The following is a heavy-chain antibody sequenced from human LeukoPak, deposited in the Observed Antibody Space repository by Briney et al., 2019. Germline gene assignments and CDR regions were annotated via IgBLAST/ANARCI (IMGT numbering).Heavy chain of an antibody. J-gene: IGHJ3*02. D-gene: IGHD2-21*01. CDR2: IYTSGST. CDR3: ARGVVLWWWANAFDI. CDR1: GGSISSGSYY. V-gene: IGHV4-61*02. Sequence: PSETLSLTCTVSGGSISSGSYYWSWIRQPAGKGLEWIGRIYTSGSTNYNPSLKSRVTISVDTSKNQFSLKLSSVTAADTAVYYCARGVVLWWWANAFDIWGQGTMATVSS.